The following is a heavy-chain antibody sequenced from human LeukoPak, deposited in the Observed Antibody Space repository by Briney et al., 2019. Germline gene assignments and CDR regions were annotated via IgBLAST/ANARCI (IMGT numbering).Heavy chain of an antibody. CDR1: GFTFSSYG. Sequence: PGGSLRLSCAASGFTFSSYGMHWVRQAPGKGLEWVAFIRYDGSNKYYADSVKGRFTISRENAKNSLYLQMNSLRAGDTAVYYCARAVAGTIDYWGQGTLVTVSS. J-gene: IGHJ4*02. CDR3: ARAVAGTIDY. D-gene: IGHD6-19*01. CDR2: IRYDGSNK. V-gene: IGHV3-30*02.